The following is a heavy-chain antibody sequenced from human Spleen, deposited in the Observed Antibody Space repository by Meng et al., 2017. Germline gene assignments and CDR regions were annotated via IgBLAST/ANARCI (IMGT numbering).Heavy chain of an antibody. CDR3: VRVGESGDSLDS. Sequence: QVTLHHCGAGLLKPSVTRLLTCSVYGGSCSGYYWSWILQPPGKGLEGIGEINHSGSTNYNPSLKSRVTILVDKSKNEFSLDLSSVTAADTAVYYCVRVGESGDSLDSWGQGTLVTVSS. V-gene: IGHV4-34*01. J-gene: IGHJ4*02. D-gene: IGHD2-21*01. CDR2: INHSGST. CDR1: GGSCSGYY.